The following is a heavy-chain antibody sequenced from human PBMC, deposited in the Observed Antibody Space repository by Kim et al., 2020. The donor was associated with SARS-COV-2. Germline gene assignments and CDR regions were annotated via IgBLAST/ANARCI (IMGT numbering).Heavy chain of an antibody. J-gene: IGHJ4*02. D-gene: IGHD6-19*01. Sequence: NYNPSLKGRVTISVDKSKNQFSLKLSSVTAADTAVYYCARVAALGYFDYWGQGTLVTVSS. CDR3: ARVAALGYFDY. V-gene: IGHV4-4*02.